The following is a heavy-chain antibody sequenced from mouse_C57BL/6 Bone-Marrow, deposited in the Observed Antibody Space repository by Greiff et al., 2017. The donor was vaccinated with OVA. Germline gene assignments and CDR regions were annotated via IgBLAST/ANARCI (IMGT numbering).Heavy chain of an antibody. CDR3: ARWAYYYGSSGSSRPWFAY. CDR1: GYTFTSYG. Sequence: VKLMESGAELARPGASVKLSCKASGYTFTSYGISWVKQRTGQGLEWIGEIYPRSGNTYSNEKFKGKATLTADKSSSTAYMELRSLTSEDSAVYFCARWAYYYGSSGSSRPWFAYWGQGTLVTVSA. V-gene: IGHV1-81*01. J-gene: IGHJ3*01. D-gene: IGHD1-1*01. CDR2: IYPRSGNT.